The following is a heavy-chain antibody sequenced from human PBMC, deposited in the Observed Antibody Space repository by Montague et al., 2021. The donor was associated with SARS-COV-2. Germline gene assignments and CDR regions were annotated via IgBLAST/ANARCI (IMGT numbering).Heavy chain of an antibody. CDR3: AHRRGLLLSDAFDI. Sequence: PALVKPTQTLTLTCTFSGFSLSTSGVGVGWIRQPPGKALEWLALIYWDDDKRYSPSLKSRLTITKYTSKNQVVHTMTNMDPVDTATYYCAHRRGLLLSDAFDIWGQGTMVTVSS. D-gene: IGHD1-26*01. CDR1: GFSLSTSGVG. CDR2: IYWDDDK. V-gene: IGHV2-5*02. J-gene: IGHJ3*02.